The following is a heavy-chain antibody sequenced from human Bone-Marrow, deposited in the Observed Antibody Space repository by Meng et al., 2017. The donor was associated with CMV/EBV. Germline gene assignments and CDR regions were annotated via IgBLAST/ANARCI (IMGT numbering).Heavy chain of an antibody. CDR1: GFTFSSYA. D-gene: IGHD6-13*01. V-gene: IGHV3-23*03. CDR2: IYSGGSST. Sequence: GESLKISCAASGFTFSSYAMSWVRQAPGKGLEWVSVIYSGGSSTYYADSVKGRFTISRDNAKKTVYLQMNSLRDEDTAVYYCARGGGTAGLRDLWGRGTLVTVSS. J-gene: IGHJ2*01. CDR3: ARGGGTAGLRDL.